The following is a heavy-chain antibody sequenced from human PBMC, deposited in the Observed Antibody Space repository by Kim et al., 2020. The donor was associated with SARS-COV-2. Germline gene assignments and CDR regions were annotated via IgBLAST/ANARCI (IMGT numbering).Heavy chain of an antibody. J-gene: IGHJ6*02. V-gene: IGHV3-74*01. CDR3: ARVNDYGDYVIREYYYYYGMDV. CDR1: GFTFSSYW. Sequence: GGSLRLSCAASGFTFSSYWMHWVRQAPGKGLVWVSRINSDGSSTSYADSVKGRFTISRDNAKNTLYLQMNSLRAEDTAVYYCARVNDYGDYVIREYYYYYGMDVWGQGTTVTVSS. D-gene: IGHD4-17*01. CDR2: INSDGSST.